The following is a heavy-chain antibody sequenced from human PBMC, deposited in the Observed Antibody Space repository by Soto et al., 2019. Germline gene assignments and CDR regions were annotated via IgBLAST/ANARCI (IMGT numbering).Heavy chain of an antibody. J-gene: IGHJ6*02. CDR1: GGSISSGGYY. CDR3: ARDQSSWHYGMDV. V-gene: IGHV4-31*03. D-gene: IGHD6-13*01. CDR2: IYYSGST. Sequence: SETLSLTCTVSGGSISSGGYYWSWIRQHPGKGLEWIGYIYYSGSTYYNPSLKSRVTISVDTSKNQFSLKLSSVTAADTAVYYCARDQSSWHYGMDVWGQGTTVTVSS.